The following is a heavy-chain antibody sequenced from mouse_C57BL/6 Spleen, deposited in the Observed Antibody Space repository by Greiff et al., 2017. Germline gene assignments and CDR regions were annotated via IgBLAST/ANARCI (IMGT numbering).Heavy chain of an antibody. CDR3: ARGPENYFDY. CDR1: GFTFSSYA. Sequence: EVKVVESGGGLVKPGGSLKLSCAASGFTFSSYAMSWVRQTPEKRLEWVATISDGGSYTYYTDNVKGRFTISRDNAKNNLYLQMSHLKSEDTAMYYCARGPENYFDYWGQGTTLTVSS. V-gene: IGHV5-4*03. CDR2: ISDGGSYT. J-gene: IGHJ2*01.